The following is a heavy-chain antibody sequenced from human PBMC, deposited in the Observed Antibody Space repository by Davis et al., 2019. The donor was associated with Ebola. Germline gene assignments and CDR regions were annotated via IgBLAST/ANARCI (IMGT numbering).Heavy chain of an antibody. J-gene: IGHJ4*02. D-gene: IGHD1-7*01. CDR1: GFTFSSYA. Sequence: PGGSLRLSCAASGFTFSSYAMHWVRQAPGKGLEWVAVISYDGSNKYYADSVKGRFTISRDNSKNTLYLQMNSLRAEDTAVYYCARGGAGTTSPRVAYWGQGTLVTVSS. CDR3: ARGGAGTTSPRVAY. CDR2: ISYDGSNK. V-gene: IGHV3-30-3*01.